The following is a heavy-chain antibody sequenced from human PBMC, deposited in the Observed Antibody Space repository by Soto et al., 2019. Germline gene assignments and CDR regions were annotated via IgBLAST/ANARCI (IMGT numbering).Heavy chain of an antibody. V-gene: IGHV3-30*18. CDR3: AKFPYCSGGSCYSVQYYYYYYGMDV. D-gene: IGHD2-15*01. Sequence: QVQLVESGGGVVQPGRSLRLSCAASGFTFSSYGMHWVRQAPGKGLEWVAVISCDGSNKYYADSVKGRFTISRDNSKNTLYLQLNSLRAEDTAVYYCAKFPYCSGGSCYSVQYYYYYYGMDVWGQGTTVTVSS. CDR2: ISCDGSNK. CDR1: GFTFSSYG. J-gene: IGHJ6*02.